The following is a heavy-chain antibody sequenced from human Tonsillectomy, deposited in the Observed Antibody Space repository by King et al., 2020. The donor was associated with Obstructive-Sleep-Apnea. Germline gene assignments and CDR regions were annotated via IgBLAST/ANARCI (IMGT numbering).Heavy chain of an antibody. CDR3: ARKGRYSTSWYFDS. J-gene: IGHJ4*02. CDR1: GFTFDDYG. D-gene: IGHD2-2*01. V-gene: IGHV3-20*01. Sequence: VQLVESGGGVVRPGGSLRLSCAASGFTFDDYGMSWVRQAPGKGLEWVSGVNWSGSSRSYADSVKGRFTISRDNAKNFLYLRMNSLRAEDSALYLCARKGRYSTSWYFDSWGQGTLVTVSS. CDR2: VNWSGSSR.